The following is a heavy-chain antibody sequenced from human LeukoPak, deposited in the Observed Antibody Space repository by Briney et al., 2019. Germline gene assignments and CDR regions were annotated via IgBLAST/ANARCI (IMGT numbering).Heavy chain of an antibody. D-gene: IGHD6-19*01. V-gene: IGHV3-7*03. CDR3: AKLAASSYSSGSDS. J-gene: IGHJ4*02. Sequence: GGSLRLSCAASGFTFSSYWMSWVRQAPGKGLEWVANIKQDGSEKYYADSVKGRFTISRDNNKNSLYLQMNGLRTEDTALYYCAKLAASSYSSGSDSWGQGTLVTVSS. CDR2: IKQDGSEK. CDR1: GFTFSSYW.